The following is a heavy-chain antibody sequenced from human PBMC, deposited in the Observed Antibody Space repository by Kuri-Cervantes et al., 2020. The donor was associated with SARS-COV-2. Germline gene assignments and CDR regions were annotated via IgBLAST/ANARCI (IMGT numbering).Heavy chain of an antibody. J-gene: IGHJ1*01. CDR3: ARGEVVVVPAAPGKGYFQH. Sequence: SQTLSLTCAVYGGSFSGYYWSWIRQPPGKGLEWIGEINHSGSTNYNPSLKSRVTISVDTSKNQFSLKLSSVTAADTAVYYCARGEVVVVPAAPGKGYFQHWGQGTLVTVSS. D-gene: IGHD2-2*01. CDR1: GGSFSGYY. V-gene: IGHV4-34*01. CDR2: INHSGST.